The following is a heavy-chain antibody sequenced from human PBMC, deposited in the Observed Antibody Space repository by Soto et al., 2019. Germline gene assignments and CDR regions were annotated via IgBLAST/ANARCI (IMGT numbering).Heavy chain of an antibody. CDR2: ISSGSSYI. D-gene: IGHD6-19*01. V-gene: IGHV3-21*01. J-gene: IGHJ4*02. CDR1: GFTFSSYN. Sequence: EVQLVESGGGLVKPGGSLRLSCAASGFTFSSYNMNWVRQAPGKGLEWVSSISSGSSYIYYADSVKGRFTIARDNAKNSLYLQMNSRRAEDTAVYYCARAGSSGWYVDYWGQGTLVTVSS. CDR3: ARAGSSGWYVDY.